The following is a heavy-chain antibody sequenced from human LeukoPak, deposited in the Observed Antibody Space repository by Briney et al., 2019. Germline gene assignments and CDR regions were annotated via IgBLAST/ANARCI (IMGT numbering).Heavy chain of an antibody. CDR2: ISDTGNT. V-gene: IGHV3-23*01. CDR3: ARDLYYYFDY. Sequence: GGSLRLSCAASGFTLSSYAMSWVRQAPGKGLEWVSAISDTGNTYHADSVKGRFTISRDSSKNTLYLQMNSLRAEDTAVYYCARDLYYYFDYWGQGTLVTVSS. CDR1: GFTLSSYA. J-gene: IGHJ4*02. D-gene: IGHD2-8*01.